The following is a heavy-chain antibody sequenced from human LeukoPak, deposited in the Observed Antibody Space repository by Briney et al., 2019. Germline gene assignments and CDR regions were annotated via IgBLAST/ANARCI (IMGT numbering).Heavy chain of an antibody. CDR3: VNYGWGRPX. CDR2: IKSDGSDT. Sequence: GGSLRLSCAASGFTFSSYWMHWVRQAPGKGLVWVSRIKSDGSDTTYADSVKGRFTISRDNAKNMLYLQMNSLRAEDTAVYYCVNYGWGRPXWGQGTLVTVX. CDR1: GFTFSSYW. J-gene: IGHJ4*02. V-gene: IGHV3-74*03. D-gene: IGHD3-10*01.